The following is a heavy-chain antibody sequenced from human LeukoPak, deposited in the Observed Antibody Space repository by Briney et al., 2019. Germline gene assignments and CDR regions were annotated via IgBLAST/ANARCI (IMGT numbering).Heavy chain of an antibody. CDR1: GFTFSSYA. Sequence: GGSLRLSCAASGFTFSSYAMSWVRQAPGKGLEWVSAISGSGGSTYYADSVKGRFTISGDNSKNTLYLQMNSLRAEDTAVYYCAKILTGYGFPFDYWGQGTLVTVSS. CDR2: ISGSGGST. J-gene: IGHJ4*02. D-gene: IGHD5-18*01. V-gene: IGHV3-23*01. CDR3: AKILTGYGFPFDY.